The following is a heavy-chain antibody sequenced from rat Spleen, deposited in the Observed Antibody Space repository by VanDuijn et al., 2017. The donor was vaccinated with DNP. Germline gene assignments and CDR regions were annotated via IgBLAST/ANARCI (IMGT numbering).Heavy chain of an antibody. CDR1: GFSLSSYG. J-gene: IGHJ3*01. V-gene: IGHV2-15*01. D-gene: IGHD1-5*01. Sequence: QVQLKESGPGLVQSSRTLSLTCTVSGFSLSSYGVSWVRQPPGKGLEWIAAIWSAGSTDYNSALKSRLSISRDTSKSQVLLQMNSVQTEDTAMYFCARDIGATSFVDWGQGTLVTVSS. CDR3: ARDIGATSFVD. CDR2: IWSAGST.